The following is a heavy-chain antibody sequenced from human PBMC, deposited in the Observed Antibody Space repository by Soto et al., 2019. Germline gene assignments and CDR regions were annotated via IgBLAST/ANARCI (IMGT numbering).Heavy chain of an antibody. J-gene: IGHJ3*02. CDR1: GFTFSNYG. Sequence: GSLRLSCAASGFTFSNYGMHWVRQAPGKGLEWVAVISYDGSNKYYADSVKGRFTISRDNSKNTLYLQMKSLRAEDTAVYYCAKDLGSGSYLFDAFDIWGQGTMVTVSS. D-gene: IGHD1-26*01. V-gene: IGHV3-30*18. CDR3: AKDLGSGSYLFDAFDI. CDR2: ISYDGSNK.